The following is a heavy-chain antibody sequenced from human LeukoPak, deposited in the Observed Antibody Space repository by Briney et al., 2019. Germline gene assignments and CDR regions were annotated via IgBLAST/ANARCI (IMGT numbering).Heavy chain of an antibody. CDR1: GITFDNYI. D-gene: IGHD2/OR15-2a*01. CDR3: ARDLTTLES. CDR2: ISGGGGNS. V-gene: IGHV3-23*01. Sequence: GGSLRLSCAASGITFDNYIMNWVRQAPGKGLEWVAAISGGGGNSWYADSVKGRFTISRDTSKNTVYLQMNSLKVDDTAVYYCARDLTTLESWGQGTLVSVSS. J-gene: IGHJ5*02.